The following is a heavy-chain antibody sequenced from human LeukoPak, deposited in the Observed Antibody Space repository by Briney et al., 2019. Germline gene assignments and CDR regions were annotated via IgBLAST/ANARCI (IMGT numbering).Heavy chain of an antibody. CDR3: AKDSLADIDY. Sequence: GGSLRLSCAASGFIFSTYGMYWVRQAPGKGLEWVAFIRHDGSIKSYAGSVKGRSTISRDNSKNTLYLQMNSLRAEDTAVHYCAKDSLADIDYWGQGTLVTVSS. CDR1: GFIFSTYG. V-gene: IGHV3-30*02. J-gene: IGHJ4*02. CDR2: IRHDGSIK. D-gene: IGHD3-16*01.